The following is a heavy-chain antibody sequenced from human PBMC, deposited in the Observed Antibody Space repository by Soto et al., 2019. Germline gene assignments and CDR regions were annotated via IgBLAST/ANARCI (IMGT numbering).Heavy chain of an antibody. V-gene: IGHV3-30-3*01. Sequence: QVQLVESGGGVVQPGRSLRLSCAASGFTFSSYAIHWVRQAPGKGLEWVAVMSYDGSHKYYAESVKGRFTVSRDNSKNTLYLQMNSLRGEDTSWYYFAKGATFDYWGQGTLVTVSS. J-gene: IGHJ4*02. CDR1: GFTFSSYA. CDR3: AKGATFDY. CDR2: MSYDGSHK.